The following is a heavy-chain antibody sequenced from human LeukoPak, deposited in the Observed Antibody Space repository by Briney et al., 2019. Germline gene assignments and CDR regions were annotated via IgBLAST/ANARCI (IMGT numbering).Heavy chain of an antibody. Sequence: SETLSLTCTVSGGSISGYYWSWIRQPPGKGLEWIWYIYYSGSTNYNPSLKSRVTISVDTSKNQFSLKLSSVTAADTAVYYCARGCSAGTPHNWFDPWGQGTLVTVSS. J-gene: IGHJ5*02. CDR2: IYYSGST. D-gene: IGHD6-13*01. CDR3: ARGCSAGTPHNWFDP. V-gene: IGHV4-59*01. CDR1: GGSISGYY.